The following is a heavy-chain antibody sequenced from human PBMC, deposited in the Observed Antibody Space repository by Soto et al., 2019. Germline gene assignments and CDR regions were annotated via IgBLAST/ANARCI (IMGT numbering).Heavy chain of an antibody. CDR1: GYTFTGYY. CDR2: INPNSRDT. Sequence: ASVKVSCKASGYTFTGYYMHWVRQAPGQGPEWMGWINPNSRDTNYAQKFQGRVTMTRDTSISTAYMELSSLRSDDTAVYYCARQKFSSSWFFHYRCQATLVTVSS. D-gene: IGHD6-13*01. J-gene: IGHJ4*02. V-gene: IGHV1-2*02. CDR3: ARQKFSSSWFFHY.